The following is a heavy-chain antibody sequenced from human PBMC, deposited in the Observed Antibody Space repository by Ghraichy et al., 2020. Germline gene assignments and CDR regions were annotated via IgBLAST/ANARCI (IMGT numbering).Heavy chain of an antibody. V-gene: IGHV3-23*01. CDR1: GFTFSSYS. CDR3: ARTLPYSIGREFDY. D-gene: IGHD6-25*01. Sequence: GGSLRLSCAASGFTFSSYSMTWVRQAPGKGLEWVSVISGSAGSTYYTDSVKGRFTISSDNSKNTVYLQMSSLTAEDTAVYYCARTLPYSIGREFDYWGPGAMVTVSS. CDR2: ISGSAGST. J-gene: IGHJ4*02.